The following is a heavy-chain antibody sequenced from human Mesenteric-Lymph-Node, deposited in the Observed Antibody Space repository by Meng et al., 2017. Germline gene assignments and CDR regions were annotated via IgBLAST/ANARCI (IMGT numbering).Heavy chain of an antibody. CDR1: GYTFTASY. CDR2: IHPNTGDT. D-gene: IGHD2-15*01. CDR3: AAVCFSCFDGFDF. J-gene: IGHJ3*01. Sequence: ASVKVSCKASGYTFTASYMHWVRQAPGQELEWMGWIHPNTGDTNYAQKFQGRVTMTRDTSISTAYMDLSRLTSDDTAVYYCAAVCFSCFDGFDFWGQGTMGTVS. V-gene: IGHV1-2*02.